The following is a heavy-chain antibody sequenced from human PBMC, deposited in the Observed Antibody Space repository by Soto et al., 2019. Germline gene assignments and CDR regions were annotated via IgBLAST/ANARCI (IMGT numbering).Heavy chain of an antibody. V-gene: IGHV3-48*02. CDR3: ARDQRWRYYYYGMDV. Sequence: VQLVESGGGLVQPGGSLRLSCAASGFTFSSYSMNWVRQAPGKGLEWVSYISSSSSTIYYADSVKGRFTISRDNAKNSLYLQMNSLRDEDTAEYYCARDQRWRYYYYGMDVWGQGTTVTVSS. CDR2: ISSSSSTI. J-gene: IGHJ6*02. CDR1: GFTFSSYS. D-gene: IGHD4-17*01.